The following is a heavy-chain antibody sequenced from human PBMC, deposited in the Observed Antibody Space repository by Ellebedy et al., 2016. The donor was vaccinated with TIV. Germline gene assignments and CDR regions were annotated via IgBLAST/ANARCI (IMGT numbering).Heavy chain of an antibody. V-gene: IGHV3-74*01. CDR1: GFTFSSYW. D-gene: IGHD4-11*01. CDR2: MKGDGSSV. J-gene: IGHJ4*02. Sequence: GGSLRLSCAASGFTFSSYWMYRVRQAPGKGLEWVSRMKGDGSSVTYADSVKGRFTISRDNTRNTLFLQVSDLRAEDTALYYCAKASRDYTHFDNWGRGTQVTVSS. CDR3: AKASRDYTHFDN.